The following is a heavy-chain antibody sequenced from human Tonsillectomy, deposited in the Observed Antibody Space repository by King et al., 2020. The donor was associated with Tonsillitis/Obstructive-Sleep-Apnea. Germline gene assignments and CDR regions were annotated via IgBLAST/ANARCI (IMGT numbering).Heavy chain of an antibody. V-gene: IGHV4-59*01. CDR3: AREAYGNSDWYFDL. Sequence: QLQESGPGLLKPLETLSLTCTVSGGSISSYYWNWIRQPPGKGLEWIGYIYDSGSTNYNPSLKSRVTISVDTSKNQFSLKLTSVTAADTAVYYCAREAYGNSDWYFDLWGRGTLVTVSS. J-gene: IGHJ2*01. CDR1: GGSISSYY. CDR2: IYDSGST. D-gene: IGHD4-23*01.